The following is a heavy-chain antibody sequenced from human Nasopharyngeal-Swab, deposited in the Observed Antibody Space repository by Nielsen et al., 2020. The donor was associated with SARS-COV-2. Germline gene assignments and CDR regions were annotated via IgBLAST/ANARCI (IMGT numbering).Heavy chain of an antibody. CDR3: AKEIEIASRVYAFDI. CDR2: INWNSGSI. V-gene: IGHV3-9*01. CDR1: GFTFDDYA. J-gene: IGHJ3*02. Sequence: SLTISCAASGFTFDDYAMTWVRQGPGKGLEWVPRINWNSGSIDYADSVKGRFTISRDNAKNSLNLQMNSLRVEDTAMYYCAKEIEIASRVYAFDIWGQGTMVTVSS. D-gene: IGHD5-24*01.